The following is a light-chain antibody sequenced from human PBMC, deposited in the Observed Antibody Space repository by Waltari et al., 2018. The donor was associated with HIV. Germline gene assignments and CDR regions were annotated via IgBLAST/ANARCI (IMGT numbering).Light chain of an antibody. V-gene: IGKV3-15*01. Sequence: EIVMTQSPVTLFVSPGDRASLSCRASQSISNNLAWYQHKPGQAPRLLIYGASTRATGIPARFSGSGSGTDFTLSISSLQSEDFAVYYCQQYNKWPPLTFGGGTKVEIK. CDR3: QQYNKWPPLT. CDR2: GAS. CDR1: QSISNN. J-gene: IGKJ4*01.